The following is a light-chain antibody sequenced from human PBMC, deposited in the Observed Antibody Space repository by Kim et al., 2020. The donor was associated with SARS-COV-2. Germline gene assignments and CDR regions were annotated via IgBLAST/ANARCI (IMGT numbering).Light chain of an antibody. Sequence: DIQMTQSPSSLSASVGDRVTITCQASQDISKYLNWYQQKAGKAPKLLIYDASNLETGVPSRFSGSGFGTDFTFTIISLQPEDITTYYCQQYDNLPITFGQGTRLEIK. CDR2: DAS. CDR3: QQYDNLPIT. V-gene: IGKV1-33*01. CDR1: QDISKY. J-gene: IGKJ5*01.